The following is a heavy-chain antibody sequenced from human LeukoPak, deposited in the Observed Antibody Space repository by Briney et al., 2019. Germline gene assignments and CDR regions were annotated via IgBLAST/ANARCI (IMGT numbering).Heavy chain of an antibody. V-gene: IGHV3-23*01. Sequence: PGGSLRLSCAGSGFSFTSFGMSWVRQAPGKGLEWVSAIYESPPRTYYADSVKGRFTISRDDSKNALYLQMNSLRAEDTAIYYCAKRQRLVKVYYGLDVWGQGTTVTVSS. CDR1: GFSFTSFG. CDR3: AKRQRLVKVYYGLDV. D-gene: IGHD2-8*02. J-gene: IGHJ6*02. CDR2: IYESPPRT.